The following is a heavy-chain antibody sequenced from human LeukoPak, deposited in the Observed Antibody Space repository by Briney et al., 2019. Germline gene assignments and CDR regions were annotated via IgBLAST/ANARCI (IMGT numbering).Heavy chain of an antibody. CDR3: ARDAADLAVAFDY. J-gene: IGHJ4*02. D-gene: IGHD6-19*01. CDR2: ISHDATER. CDR1: GFAIIGYA. V-gene: IGHV3-30*04. Sequence: GGSLRLSCAASGFAIIGYAMYWVRQAPGKGLEFVASISHDATERYRESVKGRFTISGDNAKNSLYLQMNSLRAEDTAVYYCARDAADLAVAFDYWGQGTLVTVSS.